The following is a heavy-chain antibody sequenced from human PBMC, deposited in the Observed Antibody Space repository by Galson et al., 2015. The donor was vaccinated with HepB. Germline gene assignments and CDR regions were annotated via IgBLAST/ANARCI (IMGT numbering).Heavy chain of an antibody. CDR2: IDPSDSYT. V-gene: IGHV5-10-1*01. CDR1: GYSFTSYW. D-gene: IGHD5-12*01. CDR3: ARRQEYSGYNDAFDY. Sequence: QSGAEVKKPGESLRISCKGSGYSFTSYWISWVRQMPGKGLEWMGRIDPSDSYTNYSPSFQGHVTISADKSISTAYLQWSSLKASDTAMYYCARRQEYSGYNDAFDYWGQGTLVTVSS. J-gene: IGHJ4*02.